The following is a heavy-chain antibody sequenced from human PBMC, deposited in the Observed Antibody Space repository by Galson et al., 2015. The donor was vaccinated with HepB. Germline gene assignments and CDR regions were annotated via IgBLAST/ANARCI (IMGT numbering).Heavy chain of an antibody. D-gene: IGHD5-18*01. V-gene: IGHV3-64D*06. CDR1: GFTFSSYA. CDR3: VRLYSYGYVY. J-gene: IGHJ4*02. Sequence: SLRLSCAASGFTFSSYAMHWVRQAPGKGLDYVSAISSNGGSTYYADSVKGRFTISRDNSKNTLYLQMSSPRAEDTAVYYCVRLYSYGYVYWGQGTLVTVSS. CDR2: ISSNGGST.